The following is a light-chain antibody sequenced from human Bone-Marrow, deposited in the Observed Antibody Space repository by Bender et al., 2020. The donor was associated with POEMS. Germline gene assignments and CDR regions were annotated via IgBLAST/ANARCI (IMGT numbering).Light chain of an antibody. CDR3: SSYTSSGTYV. CDR1: SSDVGGYNY. V-gene: IGLV2-14*01. CDR2: EGY. Sequence: QSALTQPASVSGSPGQSITISCTGSSSDVGGYNYVSWYQQQPDKAPELIIYEGYERPSGISNRFSGSKSGNQASLTISGLQPEDEADYFCSSYTSSGTYVFGTGTKVTVL. J-gene: IGLJ1*01.